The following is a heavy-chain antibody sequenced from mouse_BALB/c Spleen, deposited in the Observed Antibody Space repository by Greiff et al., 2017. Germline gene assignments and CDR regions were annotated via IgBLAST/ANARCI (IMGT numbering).Heavy chain of an antibody. D-gene: IGHD1-1*01. CDR2: INPSTGYT. CDR1: VYTFTSYW. V-gene: IGHV1-7*01. Sequence: QVQLQQSGAELAKPGASVKMSCKASVYTFTSYWMHWVKQRPGQGLEWIGYINPSTGYTEYNQKFKDKATLTADKSSSTAYMQLSSLTSEDSAVYYCARRVITTVVATYAMDYWGQGTSVTVSS. J-gene: IGHJ4*01. CDR3: ARRVITTVVATYAMDY.